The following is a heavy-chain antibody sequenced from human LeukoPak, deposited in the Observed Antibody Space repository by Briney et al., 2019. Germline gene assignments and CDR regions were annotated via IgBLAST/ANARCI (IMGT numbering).Heavy chain of an antibody. V-gene: IGHV4-59*01. D-gene: IGHD1-26*01. Sequence: SETLSLTCAVYGGSFSGYYWSWIRQPPGKGLEWIGYIYYSGSTNYNPSLKSRVTISVDTSKNQFSLKLSSVTAADTAVYYCARQYSGSYYGGARYFDYWGQGTLVTVSS. CDR2: IYYSGST. J-gene: IGHJ4*02. CDR3: ARQYSGSYYGGARYFDY. CDR1: GGSFSGYY.